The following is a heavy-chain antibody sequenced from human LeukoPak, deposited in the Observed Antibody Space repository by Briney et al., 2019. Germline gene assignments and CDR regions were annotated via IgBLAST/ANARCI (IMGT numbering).Heavy chain of an antibody. CDR1: GFSFNRRG. J-gene: IGHJ4*02. V-gene: IGHV3-48*04. Sequence: GGSLRLSCATSGFSFNRRGMNWVRHPPGKGLEWVSYISPGSGTIHYAESVKGRFTASRDDAKNSLYLQMNTLRAEDTAVYYCARTTSALALGIDYWGQGTLVTVSS. D-gene: IGHD1-1*01. CDR3: ARTTSALALGIDY. CDR2: ISPGSGTI.